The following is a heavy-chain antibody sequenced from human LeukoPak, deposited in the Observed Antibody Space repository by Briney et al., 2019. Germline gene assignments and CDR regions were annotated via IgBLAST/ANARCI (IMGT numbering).Heavy chain of an antibody. V-gene: IGHV3-48*02. CDR3: ARSGYSYGREGYFDY. D-gene: IGHD5-18*01. CDR2: ISSSGSTI. Sequence: GGSLRLSCAASGFTFSSYGMNWVRQAPGKGLEWVSYISSSGSTIYYADSVKGRFTISRDNAKNSLYLQMNSLRDEDTAVYYCARSGYSYGREGYFDYWGQGTLVTVSS. CDR1: GFTFSSYG. J-gene: IGHJ4*02.